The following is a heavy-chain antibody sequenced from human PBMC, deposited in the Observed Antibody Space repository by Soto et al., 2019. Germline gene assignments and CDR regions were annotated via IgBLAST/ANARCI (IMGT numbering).Heavy chain of an antibody. CDR1: GDSVSSNSAA. V-gene: IGHV6-1*01. D-gene: IGHD1-7*01. CDR2: TSYRSKWYN. J-gene: IGHJ6*02. CDR3: ARVNWNLGYYGMDV. Sequence: SQTLLLTCAISGDSVSSNSAAWNWIRQSPSRGLEWLGRTSYRSKWYNDYAVSVKSRITINPDTSKNQFSLQLNSVTPEDTAVYYCARVNWNLGYYGMDVWGQGTTVTVSS.